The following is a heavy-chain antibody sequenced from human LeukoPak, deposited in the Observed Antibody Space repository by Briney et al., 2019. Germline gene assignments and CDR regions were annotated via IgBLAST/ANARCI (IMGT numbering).Heavy chain of an antibody. CDR1: GFTFSSHW. CDR3: ARGVPARRFDY. CDR2: VKSDGSSI. V-gene: IGHV3-74*01. Sequence: GGSLRLSCAASGFTFSSHWMHWVRQAPGKGLVWVSRVKSDGSSINYADSVKGRFTISRDNAKNSLSLQMNSLRVEDTAVYYCARGVPARRFDYWGQGTLVTVSS. J-gene: IGHJ4*02.